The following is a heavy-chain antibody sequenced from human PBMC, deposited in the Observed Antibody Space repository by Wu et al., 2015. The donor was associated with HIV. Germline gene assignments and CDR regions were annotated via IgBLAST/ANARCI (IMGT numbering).Heavy chain of an antibody. V-gene: IGHV1-69*12. D-gene: IGHD3-9*01. CDR1: GGTFSSYA. Sequence: QVQLVQSGPEVKKPGSSVRVSCKASGGTFSSYAFSWVRQAPGQGLEWMGGIIPISGTADYAQKFQGRVTITADESTRTTYMHLSSLRSEDTAVYYCARVVRYFDRIGNSEYFQHWGQGTLVTVSS. CDR2: IIPISGTA. J-gene: IGHJ1*01. CDR3: ARVVRYFDRIGNSEYFQH.